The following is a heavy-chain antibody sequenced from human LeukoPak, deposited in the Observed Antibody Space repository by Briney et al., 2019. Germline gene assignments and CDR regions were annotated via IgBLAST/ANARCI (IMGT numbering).Heavy chain of an antibody. Sequence: GGSLRLSCAASGFTFSDYYMSWIRLAPGKGLEWVSYISSSGSTIYYADSVKGRFTISRDNAKNSLYLQMNSLRAEDTAVYYCARADLTAAGTYYMDVWGKGTTVTVSS. V-gene: IGHV3-11*04. J-gene: IGHJ6*03. D-gene: IGHD6-13*01. CDR3: ARADLTAAGTYYMDV. CDR2: ISSSGSTI. CDR1: GFTFSDYY.